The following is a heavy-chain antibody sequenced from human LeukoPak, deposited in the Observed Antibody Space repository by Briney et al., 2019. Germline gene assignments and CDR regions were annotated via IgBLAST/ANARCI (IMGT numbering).Heavy chain of an antibody. D-gene: IGHD6-19*01. CDR3: AKDSVRSSGWFYFDC. Sequence: GGSLRLSCAASGFTFSSYDMSWVRQAPGRGLEWVSGISASGGSTYYADSVKGRFTISRDNSKNTLYLQMNSLRAEDTAVYYCAKDSVRSSGWFYFDCWGQGTLVSVSS. J-gene: IGHJ4*02. CDR1: GFTFSSYD. V-gene: IGHV3-23*01. CDR2: ISASGGST.